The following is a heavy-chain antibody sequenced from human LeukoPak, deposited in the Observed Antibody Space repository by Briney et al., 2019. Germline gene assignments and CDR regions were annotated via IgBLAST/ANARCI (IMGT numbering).Heavy chain of an antibody. CDR2: INPNSGGT. CDR1: GYTFTGYY. V-gene: IGHV1-2*02. J-gene: IGHJ5*02. D-gene: IGHD2-8*01. Sequence: ASVKVSCKASGYTFTGYYMHWVRQAPGQGLELMGWINPNSGGTNYAQKFQGSVTMTRDTSISTAYMELSRLRSDDTAVYYCARGPNLLMVYAIQVAWFDPWGQGTLVTVSS. CDR3: ARGPNLLMVYAIQVAWFDP.